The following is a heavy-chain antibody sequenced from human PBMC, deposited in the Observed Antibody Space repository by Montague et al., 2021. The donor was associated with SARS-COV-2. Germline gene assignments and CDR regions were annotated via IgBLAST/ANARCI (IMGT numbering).Heavy chain of an antibody. D-gene: IGHD4-17*01. Sequence: SETLSLTCTVSGGSIETYSWTWIRQPPGKGLEWIGYNYYTRRTTYNPSLSSRVTISVDTSKNQFSLKLDSVTAVDTAVYYCARTTHLYSDESYGHQYFFDDWGRGTLVTVSS. CDR2: NYYTRRT. CDR1: GGSIETYS. CDR3: ARTTHLYSDESYGHQYFFDD. V-gene: IGHV4-59*01. J-gene: IGHJ4*02.